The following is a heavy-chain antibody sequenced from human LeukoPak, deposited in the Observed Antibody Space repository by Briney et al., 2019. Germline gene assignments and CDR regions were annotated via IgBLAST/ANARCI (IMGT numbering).Heavy chain of an antibody. CDR1: GYTFTSYG. Sequence: GASVKVSCKASGYTFTSYGISWVRQAPGQGLEWMGWISAYNGNTNYAQKLQDRVTMTTDTSTSTAYMELRSLRSDDTAVYYCARVIDDSNTIKFDPWGQGTLVTVSS. CDR3: ARVIDDSNTIKFDP. CDR2: ISAYNGNT. J-gene: IGHJ5*02. D-gene: IGHD3-16*02. V-gene: IGHV1-18*01.